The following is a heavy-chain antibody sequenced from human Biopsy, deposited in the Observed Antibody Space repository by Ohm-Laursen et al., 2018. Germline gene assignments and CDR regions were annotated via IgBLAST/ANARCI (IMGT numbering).Heavy chain of an antibody. V-gene: IGHV1-69*11. CDR2: IIPILRTT. D-gene: IGHD3-9*01. CDR1: TGTFNSYG. Sequence: SVKVSCNTPTGTFNSYGIIWVRQAPGQGLEWMGRIIPILRTTAYAQTFLGRVTITADSPTSTATMELRSLRSDDTAVYYCATKLTGYFHHWGQGTLVIVSS. CDR3: ATKLTGYFHH. J-gene: IGHJ1*01.